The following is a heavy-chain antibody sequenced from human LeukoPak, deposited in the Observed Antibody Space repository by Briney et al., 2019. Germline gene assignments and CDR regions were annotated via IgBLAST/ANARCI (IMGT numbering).Heavy chain of an antibody. D-gene: IGHD4-17*01. J-gene: IGHJ4*02. CDR1: GFTFSNYA. V-gene: IGHV3-23*01. Sequence: PGGSLRLSCAASGFTFSNYAMSWVRQAPGKGLEWVSSISVSGGSTYYADSVKGRFTISRDNSKNTLYLQMNSLRAEDTAVYYCARADYGDYVEYWGQGTLVTVSS. CDR2: ISVSGGST. CDR3: ARADYGDYVEY.